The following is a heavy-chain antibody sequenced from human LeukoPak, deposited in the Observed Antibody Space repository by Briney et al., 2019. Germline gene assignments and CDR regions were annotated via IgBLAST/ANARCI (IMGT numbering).Heavy chain of an antibody. J-gene: IGHJ4*02. CDR1: GFTFSSYA. CDR3: AKDRRFSSRYQDIDY. V-gene: IGHV3-23*01. CDR2: ISGSGGST. Sequence: GGSLRLSCAASGFTFSSYAMSWVRQAPGKGLEWVSAISGSGGSTYYADSVKGRFTISRDNSKNTLYLQMNSLRAEDTAVYYCAKDRRFSSRYQDIDYWGQGTLVTVSS. D-gene: IGHD6-19*01.